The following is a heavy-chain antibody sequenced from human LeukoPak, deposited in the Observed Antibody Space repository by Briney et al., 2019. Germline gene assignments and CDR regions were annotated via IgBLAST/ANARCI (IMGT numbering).Heavy chain of an antibody. CDR2: MNPTSGNT. J-gene: IGHJ5*02. CDR1: GYTFTSYD. V-gene: IGHV1-8*03. CDR3: ARGRSMWYYDSSGYYTTSSESNWFDP. Sequence: ASVNVSCTASGYTFTSYDINWVGQATGQGLEWMGWMNPTSGNTAYAQKFQGRVTITSNTSISTAYMELSSMRSEDTAVYYCARGRSMWYYDSSGYYTTSSESNWFDPWGQGTLVTVSS. D-gene: IGHD3-22*01.